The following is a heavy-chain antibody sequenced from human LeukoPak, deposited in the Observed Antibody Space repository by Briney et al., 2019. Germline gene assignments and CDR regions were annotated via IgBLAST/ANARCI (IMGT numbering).Heavy chain of an antibody. J-gene: IGHJ5*02. Sequence: PSETLSLTCAVYGGSFSGYYWTLIRQTPGKGLEWIEEISHTGLTGSNPSLKSRVTIFVDSSKKQFSLRMTSVTAADTGVYYCARVPDITARPCDTWGPGTLVTVSS. CDR2: ISHTGLT. CDR3: ARVPDITARPCDT. D-gene: IGHD1-1*01. V-gene: IGHV4-34*01. CDR1: GGSFSGYY.